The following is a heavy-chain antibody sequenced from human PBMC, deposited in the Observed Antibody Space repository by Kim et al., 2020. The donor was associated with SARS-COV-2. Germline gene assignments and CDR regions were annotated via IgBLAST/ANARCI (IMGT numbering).Heavy chain of an antibody. CDR3: AKDNGGYEYYYYGMDV. Sequence: GGSLRLSCAASGFTFSSYGMHWVRQAPGKGLEWVAVISYDGSNKYYADSVKGRFTISRDNSKNTLYLQMNSLRAEDTAVYYCAKDNGGYEYYYYGMDVWGHGATVTVSS. J-gene: IGHJ6*02. D-gene: IGHD5-12*01. V-gene: IGHV3-30*18. CDR1: GFTFSSYG. CDR2: ISYDGSNK.